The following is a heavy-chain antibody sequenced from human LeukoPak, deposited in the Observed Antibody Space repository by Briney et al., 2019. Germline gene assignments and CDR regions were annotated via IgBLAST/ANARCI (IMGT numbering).Heavy chain of an antibody. J-gene: IGHJ4*02. CDR2: ISSSGSTT. V-gene: IGHV3-48*03. CDR3: ARMFEF. Sequence: GGSLRLSCVVSGFTFSNYEMNWVRQAPGKGLEWVSYISSSGSTTYYADSVKGRLTISRDNAKNSLFLQMNSLRAEDTAVYFCARMFEFWGQGTLVTVCS. CDR1: GFTFSNYE.